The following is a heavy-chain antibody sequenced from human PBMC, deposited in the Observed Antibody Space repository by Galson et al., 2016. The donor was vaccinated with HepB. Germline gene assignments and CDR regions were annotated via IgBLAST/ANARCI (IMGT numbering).Heavy chain of an antibody. CDR3: ASLSAILDAGDAFDI. Sequence: SVKVSCKASGHTFTSYAIHWVRQAPGQRLEWMGWINAGNGNTKYSQKLQGRVTITRDTSASTAYMQLSSLRFEDTAVYFCASLSAILDAGDAFDIWGQGTMVTVSS. CDR1: GHTFTSYA. V-gene: IGHV1-3*01. CDR2: INAGNGNT. D-gene: IGHD2-15*01. J-gene: IGHJ3*02.